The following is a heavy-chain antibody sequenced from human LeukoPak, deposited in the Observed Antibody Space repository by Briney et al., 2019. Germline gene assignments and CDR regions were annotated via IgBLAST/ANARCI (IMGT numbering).Heavy chain of an antibody. D-gene: IGHD1-26*01. J-gene: IGHJ4*02. CDR1: GFTFTTYW. V-gene: IGHV4-39*01. Sequence: GSLTLSCAASGFTFTTYWMSWIRQPPGKGLEWIGSIYYSGSTYYNPSLKSRVTISVDTSKNQFSLKLSSVTAADSAVYYCARHRAVSVVGNFYFDYWGQGILVTVSS. CDR3: ARHRAVSVVGNFYFDY. CDR2: IYYSGST.